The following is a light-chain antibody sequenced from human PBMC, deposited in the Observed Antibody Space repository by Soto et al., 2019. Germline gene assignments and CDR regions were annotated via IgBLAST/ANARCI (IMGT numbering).Light chain of an antibody. CDR2: GVS. CDR1: QSVSNSY. V-gene: IGKV3-20*01. Sequence: EIVLTQSPGTLSLSPGERATLSCRASQSVSNSYLAWYQQKPGQAPRLLIYGVSSRATGIPDRFSGSGSGRDFTLTINRLEPEDFVVYYCQQYSSLPHTFGQGTKLEVK. J-gene: IGKJ2*01. CDR3: QQYSSLPHT.